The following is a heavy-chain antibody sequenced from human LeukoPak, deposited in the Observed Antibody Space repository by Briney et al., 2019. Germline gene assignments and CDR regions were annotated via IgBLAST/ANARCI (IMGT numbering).Heavy chain of an antibody. CDR2: IYYSGST. D-gene: IGHD2/OR15-2a*01. Sequence: PSETLSLTCAVSGGSISSYYWSWIRQPPGKGLEWIGYIYYSGSTNYNPSLKSRVTISVDTSKNQFSLKLSSVTAADTAVYYCARGPRISLDYWGQGTLVTVSS. V-gene: IGHV4-59*01. CDR3: ARGPRISLDY. J-gene: IGHJ4*02. CDR1: GGSISSYY.